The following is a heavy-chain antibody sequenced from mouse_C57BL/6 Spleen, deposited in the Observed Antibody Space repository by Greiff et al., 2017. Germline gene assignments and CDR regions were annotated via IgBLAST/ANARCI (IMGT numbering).Heavy chain of an antibody. D-gene: IGHD3-2*02. V-gene: IGHV5-6*01. J-gene: IGHJ3*01. Sequence: EVKLVESGGDLVKPGGSLKLSCAASGFTFSSYGMSWVRQTPDKRLEWVATISSGGSYTYYPDSVKGRFTISRDNAKNTLYLQMSSLKSEDTAMYYCAREGGNSSGPGFAYWGQGTLVTVSA. CDR3: AREGGNSSGPGFAY. CDR2: ISSGGSYT. CDR1: GFTFSSYG.